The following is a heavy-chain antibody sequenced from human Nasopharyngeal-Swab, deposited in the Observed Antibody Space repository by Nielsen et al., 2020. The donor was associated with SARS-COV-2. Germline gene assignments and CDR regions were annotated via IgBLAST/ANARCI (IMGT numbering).Heavy chain of an antibody. D-gene: IGHD3-16*01. J-gene: IGHJ5*02. CDR3: GRDLGGRFST. Sequence: GGSLRLSCAASGSTFRSYWMHWVRQVPGKGLVWVSRINEDGSITNYADSVEGRFTISRDNAKNTLFLHMNSLRAEDTAVYYCGRDLGGRFSTWGQGTLVTASS. CDR2: INEDGSIT. V-gene: IGHV3-74*01. CDR1: GSTFRSYW.